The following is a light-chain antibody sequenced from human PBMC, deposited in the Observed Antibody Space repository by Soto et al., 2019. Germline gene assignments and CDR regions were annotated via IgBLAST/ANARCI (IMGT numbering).Light chain of an antibody. CDR1: SSDVGGYNY. V-gene: IGLV2-8*01. J-gene: IGLJ1*01. CDR3: TSYAGGNNV. CDR2: EVN. Sequence: QSALTQPPSASGSPGQSVTISCTGTSSDVGGYNYVSWYQQHPGNVPKLMVYEVNKLPSGVPDRFSGSKSGNTASLTVSGLQAEDEADYYCTSYAGGNNVFGTGTKLTVL.